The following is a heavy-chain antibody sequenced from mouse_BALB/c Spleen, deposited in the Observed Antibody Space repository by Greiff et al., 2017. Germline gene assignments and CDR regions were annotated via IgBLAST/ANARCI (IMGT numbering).Heavy chain of an antibody. CDR1: GFTFSDYY. CDR2: ISDGGSYT. Sequence: DVMLVESGGGLVKPGGSLKLSCAASGFTFSDYYMYWVRQTPEKRLEWVATISDGGSYTYYPDSVKGRFTISRDNAKNNLYLQMSSLKSEDTAMYYCSRGYYGSSYFAYWGQGTLVTVSA. V-gene: IGHV5-4*02. D-gene: IGHD1-1*01. J-gene: IGHJ3*01. CDR3: SRGYYGSSYFAY.